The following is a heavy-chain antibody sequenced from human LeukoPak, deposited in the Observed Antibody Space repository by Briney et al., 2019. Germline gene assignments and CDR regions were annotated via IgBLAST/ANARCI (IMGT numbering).Heavy chain of an antibody. CDR3: ARGYCSVGTCSAIGVFDY. Sequence: SETLSLTCTVSGGSISSSSYYWGWIRQPPGKGLEWIGSTYYSGSTYYNPSLKSRVTVSVDTSKNQFSLKLSSVTAADTAVYYCARGYCSVGTCSAIGVFDYWGQGTLVTVSS. V-gene: IGHV4-39*01. D-gene: IGHD2-15*01. CDR1: GGSISSSSYY. CDR2: TYYSGST. J-gene: IGHJ4*02.